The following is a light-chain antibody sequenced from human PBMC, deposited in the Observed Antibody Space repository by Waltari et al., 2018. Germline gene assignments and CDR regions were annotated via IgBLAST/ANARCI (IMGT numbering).Light chain of an antibody. CDR2: DVN. CDR1: SSDSGGYEY. Sequence: SALTQPDSVSGSPGQSITISCSGISSDSGGYEYVSWYQQHPGKAPKVIIYDVNNRPSGVFNRSSGSKSGSSASLTISGLQAEDEADYYCSSFTSSTPGIFGGGTKVTVL. J-gene: IGLJ2*01. V-gene: IGLV2-14*03. CDR3: SSFTSSTPGI.